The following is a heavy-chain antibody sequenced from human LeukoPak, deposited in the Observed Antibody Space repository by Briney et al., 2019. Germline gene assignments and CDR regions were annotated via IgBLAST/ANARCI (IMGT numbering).Heavy chain of an antibody. Sequence: ASVKVSCKASGYTFTNYGVSWVRQAPGQGLEWMGWITVDNGNTHYAQHFQGRVTMTTDTSTSTVYMELRSLRSDDTAVYYCARGAGYDYVWKSYRYYDFWGQGTLVTVSS. CDR2: ITVDNGNT. V-gene: IGHV1-18*01. D-gene: IGHD3-16*02. CDR1: GYTFTNYG. J-gene: IGHJ4*02. CDR3: ARGAGYDYVWKSYRYYDF.